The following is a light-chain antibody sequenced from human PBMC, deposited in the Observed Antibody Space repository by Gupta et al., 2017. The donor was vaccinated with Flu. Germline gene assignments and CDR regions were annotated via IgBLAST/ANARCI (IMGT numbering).Light chain of an antibody. Sequence: QSALTQPASVSGSPGQSITISCTGTSSDVGAFNYVSWYQHHPGKAPKLMIFDVSNRPSGVSNRFSGSKSGNTASLTISGLQPEDEADYYCNSYTSSNTPDVFGTGTKATIL. V-gene: IGLV2-14*03. CDR3: NSYTSSNTPDV. CDR2: DVS. CDR1: SSDVGAFNY. J-gene: IGLJ1*01.